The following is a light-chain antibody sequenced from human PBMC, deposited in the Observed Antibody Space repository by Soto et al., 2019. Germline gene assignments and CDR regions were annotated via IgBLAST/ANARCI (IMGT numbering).Light chain of an antibody. Sequence: IQMTQSPSTVSASVGDGINISCRAAQDIGDWLAWYQQRPGKAPKLLIFHASTLHSGVPPRFSGTRSGTIFTLTVSALQPEDFANYYCQQGKTFPYTFGQGTRLET. CDR3: QQGKTFPYT. CDR2: HAS. CDR1: QDIGDW. J-gene: IGKJ2*01. V-gene: IGKV1-12*01.